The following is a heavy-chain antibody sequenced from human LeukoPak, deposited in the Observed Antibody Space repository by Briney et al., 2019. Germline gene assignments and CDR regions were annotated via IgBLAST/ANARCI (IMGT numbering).Heavy chain of an antibody. CDR1: GFTFSDHY. Sequence: GGSLRLSCAASGFTFSDHYMDWVRQAPGKGLEWVGRTRNKANSYTTESAASVKGRFTISRDDSKNSLYLQMNSLKTEDTAVYYCARVRRDSSGYYYYFDYWGQGTLVTVSS. CDR3: ARVRRDSSGYYYYFDY. J-gene: IGHJ4*02. D-gene: IGHD3-22*01. CDR2: TRNKANSYTT. V-gene: IGHV3-72*01.